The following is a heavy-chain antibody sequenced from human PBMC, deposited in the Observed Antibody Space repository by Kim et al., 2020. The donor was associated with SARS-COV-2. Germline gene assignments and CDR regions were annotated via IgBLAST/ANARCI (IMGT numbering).Heavy chain of an antibody. Sequence: GGSLRLSCAASGFTFSDYYMSWIRQAPGKGLEWVSYISSSSSYTNYADSVKGRFTISRDNAKNSLYLQMNSLRAEDTAVYYCARDREATPYCSSTSCYSPNYYYYGMDVWGQGTTVTVSS. J-gene: IGHJ6*02. V-gene: IGHV3-11*06. CDR2: ISSSSSYT. CDR1: GFTFSDYY. CDR3: ARDREATPYCSSTSCYSPNYYYYGMDV. D-gene: IGHD2-2*01.